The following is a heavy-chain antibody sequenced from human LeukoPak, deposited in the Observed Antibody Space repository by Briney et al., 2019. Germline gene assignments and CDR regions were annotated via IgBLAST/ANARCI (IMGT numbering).Heavy chain of an antibody. CDR2: IYVSGST. CDR1: GGSISHYY. D-gene: IGHD3-3*01. CDR3: ARAYYDFRSGYSYYMDV. J-gene: IGHJ6*03. Sequence: SETLFLICTVSGGSISHYYWTWIRQPPGKGLEWIGYIYVSGSTTYNPSLKSRVTISVDTSRNQFSLNLSSVTAADTAVYYCARAYYDFRSGYSYYMDVWGKGTTVTVSS. V-gene: IGHV4-59*13.